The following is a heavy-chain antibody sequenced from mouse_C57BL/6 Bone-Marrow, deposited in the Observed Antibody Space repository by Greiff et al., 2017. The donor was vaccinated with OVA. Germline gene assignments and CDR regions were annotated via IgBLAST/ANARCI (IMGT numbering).Heavy chain of an antibody. CDR3: ARDGRLRRYAMDY. J-gene: IGHJ4*01. D-gene: IGHD2-2*01. CDR2: IYPGSGNT. V-gene: IGHV1-66*01. CDR1: GYSFTSYY. Sequence: VQGVESGPELVKPGASVKISCKASGYSFTSYYIHWVKQRPGQGLEWIGWIYPGSGNTKYNEKFKGKATLTADTSSSTAYMQLSSLTSEDAAVEYDARDGRLRRYAMDYWGQGTSVTVSS.